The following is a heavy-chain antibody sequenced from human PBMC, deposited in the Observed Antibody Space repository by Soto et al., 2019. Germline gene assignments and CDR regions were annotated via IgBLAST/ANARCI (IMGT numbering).Heavy chain of an antibody. V-gene: IGHV3-11*01. CDR1: GFTFSDHY. D-gene: IGHD3-9*01. J-gene: IGHJ4*02. CDR2: ISSSGSTT. CDR3: ARYYLDAISTVISGVFDY. Sequence: QVQLVESGGGLVKPGGSLRLSCAASGFTFSDHYMSWIRQAPGKGLEWVSYISSSGSTTYYADSVKGRFTISRDNAKNSLYLQVDSLRAEDTAVYYCARYYLDAISTVISGVFDYWGQGTLVTVSS.